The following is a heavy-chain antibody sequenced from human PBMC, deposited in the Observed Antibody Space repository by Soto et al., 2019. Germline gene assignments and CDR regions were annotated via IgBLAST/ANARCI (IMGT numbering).Heavy chain of an antibody. CDR3: ARVLPPFDP. V-gene: IGHV1-18*01. Sequence: QVQLVQSGAEVKKPGASVKVSCKASGYTFTSYGISWVRQAPGQGLEWMGWINAYNGNTNYAQKLQGRVTMTTDTSKSTAYIELRSLRSYDTAVYDCARVLPPFDPLGQGTLVTVSS. CDR1: GYTFTSYG. CDR2: INAYNGNT. J-gene: IGHJ5*01.